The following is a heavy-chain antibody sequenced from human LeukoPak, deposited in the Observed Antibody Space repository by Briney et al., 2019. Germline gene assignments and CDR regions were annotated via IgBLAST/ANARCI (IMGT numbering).Heavy chain of an antibody. D-gene: IGHD2-2*01. CDR3: ARPGYCSSTSCTNYFDY. V-gene: IGHV5-51*01. CDR1: GYSFTSYW. Sequence: GESLKISCKGSGYSFTSYWIGWVRQMPGKGLEWMGIIYPGDSDTRYSPSFQGQVTISADKSISTAYLQWSSLKASDTAMYYCARPGYCSSTSCTNYFDYWGRGTLVTVSS. J-gene: IGHJ4*02. CDR2: IYPGDSDT.